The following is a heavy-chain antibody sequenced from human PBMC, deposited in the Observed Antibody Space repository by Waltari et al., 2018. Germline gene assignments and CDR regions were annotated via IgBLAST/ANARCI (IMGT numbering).Heavy chain of an antibody. Sequence: EVQVVESGGGLIQPGGSLRLSCAASGFAVSDNYMSWVRQAPGKGLELVAVIYSGVSAYYADAVKGRFTISRDSSENTFYLQMSSLRVEDTAVYYCARGPPISAKWELCWFDYWGQGTLVTVSS. CDR2: IYSGVSA. J-gene: IGHJ4*02. CDR3: ARGPPISAKWELCWFDY. V-gene: IGHV3-53*01. D-gene: IGHD3-16*01. CDR1: GFAVSDNY.